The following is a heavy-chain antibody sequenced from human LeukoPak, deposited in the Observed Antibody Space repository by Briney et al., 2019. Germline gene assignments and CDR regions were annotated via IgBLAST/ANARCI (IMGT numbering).Heavy chain of an antibody. D-gene: IGHD3-10*01. CDR2: IYSGGST. CDR3: ARHYYGSGSRDY. Sequence: GGSLRLSCVGSGFTFSSYAMSWVRQAPGKGLEWVSVIYSGGSTYYADSVKGRFTISRDNSKNTLYLQMNSLRAEDTAVYYCARHYYGSGSRDYWGQGTLVTVSS. J-gene: IGHJ4*02. V-gene: IGHV3-66*04. CDR1: GFTFSSYA.